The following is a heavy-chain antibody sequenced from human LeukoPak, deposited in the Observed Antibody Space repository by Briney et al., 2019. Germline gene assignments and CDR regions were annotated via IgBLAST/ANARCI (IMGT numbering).Heavy chain of an antibody. CDR3: AKVRSYDFWSGFYGFFDS. CDR2: ISSGGDST. D-gene: IGHD3-3*01. J-gene: IGHJ4*02. Sequence: GGSLRLSCAASGFTFSSYAMTWVRQAPGKGLEWVSAISSGGDSTYYADSVEGRFAISRDNSKNTLYLQMKSLRAEDSAVYYCAKVRSYDFWSGFYGFFDSWGQGTLVTVSS. CDR1: GFTFSSYA. V-gene: IGHV3-23*01.